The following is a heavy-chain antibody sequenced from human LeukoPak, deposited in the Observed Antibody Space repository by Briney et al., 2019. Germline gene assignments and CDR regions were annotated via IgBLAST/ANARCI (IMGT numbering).Heavy chain of an antibody. J-gene: IGHJ3*01. CDR1: GASVYSDSSY. D-gene: IGHD3-22*01. CDR3: AREVATSYYDSGAYYRQTEAFDF. V-gene: IGHV4-61*01. Sequence: SETLSLTCSVSGASVYSDSSYWTWIRQAPGKGLEWIGYVDYRGGTKYNASLKSRVTTSLETSKNQFSLNLNSVIAAVTAVYYCAREVATSYYDSGAYYRQTEAFDFWGQGKMVTVSS. CDR2: VDYRGGT.